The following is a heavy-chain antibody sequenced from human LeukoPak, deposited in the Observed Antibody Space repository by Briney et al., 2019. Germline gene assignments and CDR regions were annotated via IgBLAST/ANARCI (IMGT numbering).Heavy chain of an antibody. Sequence: TLSLTCTVSGGSISSGGYYWSWIRLHPGKGLEWIGYIYYSGSTYYNPSLKSRVTISVDTSKNQFSLKLSSVTAADTAVYYCARGDMTEIDYWGQGTLVTVSS. D-gene: IGHD1-14*01. CDR3: ARGDMTEIDY. CDR2: IYYSGST. J-gene: IGHJ4*02. V-gene: IGHV4-31*03. CDR1: GGSISSGGYY.